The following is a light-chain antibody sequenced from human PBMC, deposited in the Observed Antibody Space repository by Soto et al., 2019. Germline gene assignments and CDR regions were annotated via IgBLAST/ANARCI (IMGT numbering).Light chain of an antibody. J-gene: IGLJ3*02. Sequence: QSVLTQPASVSESPGQSITISCTGTSSDVGGYNYVSWYQQHPGKAPKLMIYDVSNRPSGVSNRFSGSKSGNTASLTISGLQADDEADYYCSSYTGSSTLVVFGGGTKLTVL. CDR3: SSYTGSSTLVV. CDR1: SSDVGGYNY. V-gene: IGLV2-14*03. CDR2: DVS.